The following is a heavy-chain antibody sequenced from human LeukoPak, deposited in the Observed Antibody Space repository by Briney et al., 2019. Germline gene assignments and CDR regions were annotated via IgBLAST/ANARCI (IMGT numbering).Heavy chain of an antibody. CDR1: GFTFSSYW. Sequence: GGSLRLSCAASGFTFSSYWMSWVRQAPGKGLEWVANIKQDGSEKYYVDSVKGRFTISRDNAKNSLYLQMNSLRAEDTAVYYCARPVSSSRYGKEHPIPDYWGQGTLVTVSS. D-gene: IGHD6-6*01. V-gene: IGHV3-7*01. CDR3: ARPVSSSRYGKEHPIPDY. CDR2: IKQDGSEK. J-gene: IGHJ4*02.